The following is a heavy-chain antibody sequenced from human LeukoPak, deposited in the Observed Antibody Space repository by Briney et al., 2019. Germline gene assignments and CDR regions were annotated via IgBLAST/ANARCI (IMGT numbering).Heavy chain of an antibody. D-gene: IGHD2-2*02. CDR1: GFTFSSYA. Sequence: QAGGSLRLSCAASGFTFSSYAMSWVRQAPGKGLEWVSAISGSGGSTYYADSVKGRFTISRNNSKNTLYLQMNSLRAEDTAVYYCAKDKTRVVLAAIRQGAYFDYWGQGTLVTVSS. V-gene: IGHV3-23*01. CDR2: ISGSGGST. J-gene: IGHJ4*02. CDR3: AKDKTRVVLAAIRQGAYFDY.